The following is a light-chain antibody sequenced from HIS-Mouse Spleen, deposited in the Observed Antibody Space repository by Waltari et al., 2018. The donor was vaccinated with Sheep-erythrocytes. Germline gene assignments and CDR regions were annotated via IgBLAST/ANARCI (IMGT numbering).Light chain of an antibody. CDR3: YSTDSSCNHSV. J-gene: IGLJ2*01. V-gene: IGLV3-10*01. Sequence: SYELTQPPSVSVSPGQTARITCSGDALPKKYAYWYQQKSGQAPVLVIYEDSKRPSGIPGRFSGASSGTMATLTISGAQVEDEADYYCYSTDSSCNHSVFGGGTKLTVL. CDR1: ALPKKY. CDR2: EDS.